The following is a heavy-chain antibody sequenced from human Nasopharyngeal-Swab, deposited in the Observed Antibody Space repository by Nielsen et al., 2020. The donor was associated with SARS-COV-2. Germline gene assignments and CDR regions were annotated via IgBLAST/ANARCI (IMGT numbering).Heavy chain of an antibody. V-gene: IGHV3-53*05. CDR1: GFTVSSNY. J-gene: IGHJ4*02. CDR2: IYSGGST. CDR3: ARGGPYGDYEPFDY. D-gene: IGHD4-17*01. Sequence: GESLKISCAASGFTVSSNYMSWVRQAPGKGLEWVSVIYSGGSTYYADSVKGRFTISRDNSKNTLYLQMNSLRAEETAVYYCARGGPYGDYEPFDYWGQGTLVTVSS.